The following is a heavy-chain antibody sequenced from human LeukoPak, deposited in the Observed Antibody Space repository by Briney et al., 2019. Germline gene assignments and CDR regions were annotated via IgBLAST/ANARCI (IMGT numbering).Heavy chain of an antibody. CDR1: GFTFSSYS. V-gene: IGHV3-21*01. CDR3: ARDWFGELLYEWANNDAFDI. Sequence: GGSLRLSCAASGFTFSSYSMNWVRQAPGKGLEWVSSISSSSSYIYYADSVKGRFTISRDNAKNPLYLQMNSLRAEDTAVYYCARDWFGELLYEWANNDAFDIWGQGTMVTVSS. J-gene: IGHJ3*02. CDR2: ISSSSSYI. D-gene: IGHD3-10*01.